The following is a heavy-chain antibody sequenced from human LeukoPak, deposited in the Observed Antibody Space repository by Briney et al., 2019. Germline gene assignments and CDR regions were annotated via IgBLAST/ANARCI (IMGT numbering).Heavy chain of an antibody. V-gene: IGHV1-24*01. D-gene: IGHD3-3*01. Sequence: ASVKVSCKVSGYTLTELSMHWVRQAPGKGLEWMGGFDPEDGETIYAQKFQGRVTMTEDTSTDTAYMELSSLRSEDTAVYYCARDHILIRFLEWTTIGGPFDYWGQGTLVTVSS. CDR1: GYTLTELS. CDR3: ARDHILIRFLEWTTIGGPFDY. CDR2: FDPEDGET. J-gene: IGHJ4*02.